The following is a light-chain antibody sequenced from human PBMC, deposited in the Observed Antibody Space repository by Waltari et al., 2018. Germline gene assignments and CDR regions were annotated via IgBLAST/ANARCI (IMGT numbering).Light chain of an antibody. CDR2: GDN. V-gene: IGLV6-57*03. Sequence: NFMLTQPHSVSESPGKTVTISCTRSSGSIASNYVQWYQQRPGSAPTTVICGDNQRPSGVPDRFSGSIDSSSNSASLTISGLKTEDEADYYCQSYDSSNQVFGGGTKLTVL. CDR3: QSYDSSNQV. J-gene: IGLJ2*01. CDR1: SGSIASNY.